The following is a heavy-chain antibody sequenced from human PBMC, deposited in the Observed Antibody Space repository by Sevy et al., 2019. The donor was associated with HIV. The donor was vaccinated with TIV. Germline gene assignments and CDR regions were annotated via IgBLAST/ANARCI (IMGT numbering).Heavy chain of an antibody. J-gene: IGHJ4*02. D-gene: IGHD6-19*01. CDR1: GFTFSSYA. Sequence: GGSLRLSCAASGFTFSSYAMSWVRQAPGKGLEWVANIKQDGSDKNYVDSVKGRFTISRDNAKNSLFLQMSSLTAEDTAVYYCARDFSPIAVTGFDYWGQGTLVTVSS. CDR3: ARDFSPIAVTGFDY. V-gene: IGHV3-7*01. CDR2: IKQDGSDK.